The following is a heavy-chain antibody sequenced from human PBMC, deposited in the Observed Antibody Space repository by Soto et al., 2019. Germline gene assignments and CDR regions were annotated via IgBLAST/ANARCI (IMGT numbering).Heavy chain of an antibody. CDR3: AKRHNAGGYYYYGMDV. D-gene: IGHD1-1*01. Sequence: ASVKVSCKASGYTFTGYYMHWVRQAPGQGLEWMGWINPNSGGTNYAQKFQGWVTITADESTSTAYMELSSLRSEDTAVYYCAKRHNAGGYYYYGMDVWGQGATVTVSS. V-gene: IGHV1-2*04. J-gene: IGHJ6*02. CDR2: INPNSGGT. CDR1: GYTFTGYY.